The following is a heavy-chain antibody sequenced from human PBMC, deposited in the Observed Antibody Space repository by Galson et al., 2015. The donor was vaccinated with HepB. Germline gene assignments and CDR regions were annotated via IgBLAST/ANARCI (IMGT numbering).Heavy chain of an antibody. Sequence: PALVKPTQTLTLTCTFSGFSLYTSGVGVGWIRQPPGKALEWLAVIFWDDDKRYSPSLKSRLTITKDTSKNQVVLTMTNMDPVDTATYYCAHVFLESYGFEDWGQGTLVTVSS. CDR2: IFWDDDK. J-gene: IGHJ4*02. V-gene: IGHV2-5*02. CDR1: GFSLYTSGVG. CDR3: AHVFLESYGFED. D-gene: IGHD4-17*01.